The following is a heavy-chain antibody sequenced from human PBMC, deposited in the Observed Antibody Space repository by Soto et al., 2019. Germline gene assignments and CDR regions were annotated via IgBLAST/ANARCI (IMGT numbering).Heavy chain of an antibody. V-gene: IGHV3-23*01. J-gene: IGHJ4*02. D-gene: IGHD5-18*01. CDR1: GFTFSSYA. Sequence: EVQLLESGGGLVQPGGSLRLSCADSGFTFSSYAMSWVRQAPGKGLEWVSAISGSGGSTYYADSVKGRFTISRDNXXXXXXXXXXXXXXXXXXXXXXAKDTGTDYWGQGTLVTVSS. CDR2: ISGSGGST. CDR3: AKDTGTDY.